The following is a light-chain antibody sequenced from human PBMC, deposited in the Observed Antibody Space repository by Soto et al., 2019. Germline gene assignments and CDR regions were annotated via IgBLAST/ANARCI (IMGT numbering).Light chain of an antibody. V-gene: IGKV1-5*01. CDR2: VAS. J-gene: IGKJ1*01. CDR3: LQYDSYSWT. Sequence: DIQMTQSPSTLSASVGDRVTITCRASQSISDWLAWYQQKPGKAPNLLIFVASSLKSGIPSRFSGSGSGTEFTLTISSLQPDDFATYYCLQYDSYSWTFGQGTKVDIK. CDR1: QSISDW.